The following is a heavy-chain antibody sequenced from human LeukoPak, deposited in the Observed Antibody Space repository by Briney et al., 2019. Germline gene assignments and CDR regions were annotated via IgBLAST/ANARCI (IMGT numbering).Heavy chain of an antibody. CDR2: IFHSGST. Sequence: SETLSLTCNVSSYSISSGFYWGWIRQPPGKGLEWIGSIFHSGSTYYNPSLKSRVTISVDTSKNQFSLKLSSVTAADTAVYFCTRANYYDSSGYSRGAFDIWGQGTM. CDR3: TRANYYDSSGYSRGAFDI. CDR1: SYSISSGFY. D-gene: IGHD3-22*01. V-gene: IGHV4-38-2*02. J-gene: IGHJ3*02.